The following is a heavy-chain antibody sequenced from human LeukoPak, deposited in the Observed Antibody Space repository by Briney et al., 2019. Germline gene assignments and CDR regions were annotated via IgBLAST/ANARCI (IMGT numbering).Heavy chain of an antibody. CDR1: GYTFTSYD. CDR2: MNPNSGNT. D-gene: IGHD1-26*01. CDR3: ARSAASPPYRKERGRIYYFDY. J-gene: IGHJ4*02. Sequence: ASVKVSCKASGYTFTSYDINWARQATGQGLEWMGWMNPNSGNTGYAQKFQGRVTMTRNTSISTAYMELSSLRSEDTAVYYCARSAASPPYRKERGRIYYFDYWGQGTLVTVSS. V-gene: IGHV1-8*01.